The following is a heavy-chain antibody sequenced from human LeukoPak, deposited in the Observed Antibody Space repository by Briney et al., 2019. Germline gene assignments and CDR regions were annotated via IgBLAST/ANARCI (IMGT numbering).Heavy chain of an antibody. V-gene: IGHV4-34*01. CDR3: AIDVTRGYGDYVGFDY. CDR1: GGSFSGYY. Sequence: SETLSLTCAVYGGSFSGYYWSWIRQPPGKGLEWIGEINHSGSTNYNPSLKSRVTISVDTSKNQFSLKLSSVTAADTAVYYCAIDVTRGYGDYVGFDYWGQGTLVTVSS. J-gene: IGHJ4*02. D-gene: IGHD4-17*01. CDR2: INHSGST.